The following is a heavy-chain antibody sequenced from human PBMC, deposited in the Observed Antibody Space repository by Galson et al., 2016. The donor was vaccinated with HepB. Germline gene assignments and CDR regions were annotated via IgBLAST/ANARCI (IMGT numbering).Heavy chain of an antibody. Sequence: SVKVSCKASGYTFTGYYIHWVRQAPGQGLEWMGRINPNSGATDYAQKFQDRVTMTRDTSIGTAYMELSGLRSDDTALYYCARDTVYDLPTLDYWGQGTLVPVSS. V-gene: IGHV1-2*02. CDR1: GYTFTGYY. CDR3: ARDTVYDLPTLDY. J-gene: IGHJ4*02. CDR2: INPNSGAT. D-gene: IGHD5/OR15-5a*01.